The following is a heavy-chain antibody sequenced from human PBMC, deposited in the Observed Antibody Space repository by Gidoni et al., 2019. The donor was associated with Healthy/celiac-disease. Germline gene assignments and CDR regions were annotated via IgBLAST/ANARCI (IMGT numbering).Heavy chain of an antibody. CDR2: SSGSGGST. D-gene: IGHD5-18*01. CDR3: AKRDGYSYGPYYFDY. J-gene: IGHJ4*02. Sequence: EVQLLESGGGLVQPGGSLRLSCAASGFPFRSYAMSWVRQAPGKGLEWVSASSGSGGSTYYADSVKGRFTISRDNSKNTLYLQMNSLRAEDTAVYYCAKRDGYSYGPYYFDYWGQGTLVTVSS. CDR1: GFPFRSYA. V-gene: IGHV3-23*01.